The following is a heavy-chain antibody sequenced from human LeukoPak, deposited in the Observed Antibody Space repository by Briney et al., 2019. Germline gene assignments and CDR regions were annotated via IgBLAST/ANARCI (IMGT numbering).Heavy chain of an antibody. CDR1: GFTCSSYA. D-gene: IGHD3-22*01. CDR2: ISGSGGST. V-gene: IGHV3-23*01. Sequence: GGYRRRYCAAAGFTCSSYAMSWVSQAQGKGLEWVSAISGSGGSTYYADSVKGRFTISRDNSKNTLYLQMHSLRAEDTAVYYCAKGLSRVVKDFDYWGQGTLVTVSS. J-gene: IGHJ4*02. CDR3: AKGLSRVVKDFDY.